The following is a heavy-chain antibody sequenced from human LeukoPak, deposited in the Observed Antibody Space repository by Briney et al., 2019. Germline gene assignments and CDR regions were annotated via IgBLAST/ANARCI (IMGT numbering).Heavy chain of an antibody. D-gene: IGHD2-2*01. V-gene: IGHV1-46*01. CDR1: GYTFTSYY. CDR2: INPSGGST. CDR3: ARGEFVVVPAASRIAAAGPHGGPDDFDY. Sequence: ASVKVSCKASGYTFTSYYMHWVRQAPGQGLEWMGIINPSGGSTSYAQKFQGRVTMTRGTSTSTVYMELSSLRSEDTAVYYCARGEFVVVPAASRIAAAGPHGGPDDFDYWGQGTLVTVSS. J-gene: IGHJ4*02.